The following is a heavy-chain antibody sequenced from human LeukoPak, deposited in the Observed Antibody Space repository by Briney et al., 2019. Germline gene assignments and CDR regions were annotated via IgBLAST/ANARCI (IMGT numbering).Heavy chain of an antibody. Sequence: PSETLSLTCTVSGGSISSRTYYWGWIRRPPGKGLEWIGSIYYTGSTFYNPSLKSRVTISLDTSKNQFSLKPSSVTAADAAVYFCAREWTTWGAFDIWGQGTMVTVSS. D-gene: IGHD2/OR15-2a*01. V-gene: IGHV4-39*07. CDR3: AREWTTWGAFDI. CDR2: IYYTGST. CDR1: GGSISSRTYY. J-gene: IGHJ3*02.